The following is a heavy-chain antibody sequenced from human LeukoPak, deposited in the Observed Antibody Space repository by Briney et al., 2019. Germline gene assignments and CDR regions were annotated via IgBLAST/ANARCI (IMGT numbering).Heavy chain of an antibody. V-gene: IGHV3-53*01. Sequence: GGSLRLSCAASGDTVSSNYMNWVRQAPGKGLEWVSVIYSGGSTHYADSVKGRFTISRDNSKNTLYLQMNSLRAEDTAVYYCARAHPIDILTAGWFDPWGQGTLVTVSS. J-gene: IGHJ5*02. CDR3: ARAHPIDILTAGWFDP. D-gene: IGHD3-9*01. CDR1: GDTVSSNY. CDR2: IYSGGST.